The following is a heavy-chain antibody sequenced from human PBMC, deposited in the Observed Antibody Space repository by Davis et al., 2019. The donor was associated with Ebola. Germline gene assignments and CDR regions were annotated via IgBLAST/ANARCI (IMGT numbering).Heavy chain of an antibody. CDR1: GGSFSGYY. D-gene: IGHD2-8*01. Sequence: PSETLSLTCAVYGGSFSGYYWSWIRQPPGKGLEWIGEINHSGSTNYNPSLKSRVTISVDTSKNQFSLKLSSVTAADTAVYYCARGRHCTNGVCYSVFDPWGQGTLVTVSS. J-gene: IGHJ5*02. CDR2: INHSGST. CDR3: ARGRHCTNGVCYSVFDP. V-gene: IGHV4-34*01.